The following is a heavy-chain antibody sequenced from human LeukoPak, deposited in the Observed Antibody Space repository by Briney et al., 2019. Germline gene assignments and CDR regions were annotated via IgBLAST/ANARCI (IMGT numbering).Heavy chain of an antibody. D-gene: IGHD1-26*01. Sequence: EASVKVSCKASGGTFSSYAISWVRQAPGQGLEWMGWISAYNGNSNYAQKLHGRVTLTTDTSTSTAYMEQRSLRSDDTAVYYCAREFILGATTGYYYYMDVWGKGTTVTVSS. J-gene: IGHJ6*03. CDR1: GGTFSSYA. CDR3: AREFILGATTGYYYYMDV. V-gene: IGHV1-18*01. CDR2: ISAYNGNS.